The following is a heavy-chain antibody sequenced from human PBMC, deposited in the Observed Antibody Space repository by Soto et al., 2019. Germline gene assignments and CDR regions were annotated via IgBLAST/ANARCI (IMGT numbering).Heavy chain of an antibody. CDR3: ARAVAGRVYNYDGIDV. V-gene: IGHV1-69*12. CDR2: IIPIFGTA. Sequence: QVQLVQSGAEVKKPGSSVKVSCKASGGTFSSYAITWVRQAPGQGLEWMGGIIPIFGTADYAQKFQARVTMTADDSTSTVYIELSRLRAADTALYSCARAVAGRVYNYDGIDVWGQGTTVTVSS. J-gene: IGHJ6*02. CDR1: GGTFSSYA. D-gene: IGHD6-19*01.